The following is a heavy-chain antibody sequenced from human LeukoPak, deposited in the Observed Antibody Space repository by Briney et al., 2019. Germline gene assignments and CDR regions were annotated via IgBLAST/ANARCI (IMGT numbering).Heavy chain of an antibody. J-gene: IGHJ4*02. CDR2: ISSNGGST. Sequence: PGGSLRLSCSASGFTSSSYAMHWVRQAPGKGLEYVSAISSNGGSTYYADSVKGRFTISRNNSKNTLYLQMSSLRAEDTAVYYCVKEEQQLDPYYFDYWGQGTLVTVSS. D-gene: IGHD6-13*01. V-gene: IGHV3-64D*06. CDR1: GFTSSSYA. CDR3: VKEEQQLDPYYFDY.